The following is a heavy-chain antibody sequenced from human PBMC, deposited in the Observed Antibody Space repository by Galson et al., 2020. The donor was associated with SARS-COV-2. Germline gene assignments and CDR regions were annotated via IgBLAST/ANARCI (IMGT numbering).Heavy chain of an antibody. D-gene: IGHD2-15*01. V-gene: IGHV4-34*01. J-gene: IGHJ6*02. CDR3: ARGIRFVVPHIGVVVAVPYYSFGMDV. Sequence: SETLSLTCAVYGGSFSDYYWSWIRQSPGKGLEWIGEINHSGNTNYNPSLKSRVTISGDTSKNQFSLKLSSMTAADTAVYYCARGIRFVVPHIGVVVAVPYYSFGMDVWGQGTTVTVSS. CDR2: INHSGNT. CDR1: GGSFSDYY.